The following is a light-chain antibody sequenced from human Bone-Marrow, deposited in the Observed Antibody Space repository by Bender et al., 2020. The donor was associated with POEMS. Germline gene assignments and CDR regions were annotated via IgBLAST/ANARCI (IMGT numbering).Light chain of an antibody. CDR3: SSYRNTSTLV. V-gene: IGLV2-14*01. CDR1: SSDVGFFNY. Sequence: QSALTQPASVSGSPGQSITISCTGTSSDVGFFNYVSWYQQHPGKAPKLMIYEVSNRPSGVSNRFSGSKSGNTASLTISGLQAEDEADYYCSSYRNTSTLVFGTGTKVTVL. CDR2: EVS. J-gene: IGLJ1*01.